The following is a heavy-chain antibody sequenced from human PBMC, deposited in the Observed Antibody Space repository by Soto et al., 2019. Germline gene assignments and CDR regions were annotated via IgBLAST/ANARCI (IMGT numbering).Heavy chain of an antibody. D-gene: IGHD3-3*01. CDR1: GFTFSSYG. V-gene: IGHV3-30*18. CDR3: AKVSRPTYYDFWSGYSHYYYYGMDV. Sequence: GGSLRLSCAASGFTFSSYGMHWVRQAPGKGLEWVAVISYDGSNKYYADSVKGRFTISRDNSKNTLYLQMNSPRAEDTAVYYCAKVSRPTYYDFWSGYSHYYYYGMDVWGQGTTVTVSS. J-gene: IGHJ6*02. CDR2: ISYDGSNK.